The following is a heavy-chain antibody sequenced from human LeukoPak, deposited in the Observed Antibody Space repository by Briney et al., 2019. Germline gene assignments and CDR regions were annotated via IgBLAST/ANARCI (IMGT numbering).Heavy chain of an antibody. CDR1: GFTFSSYS. Sequence: GGSLRLSCAASGFTFSSYSMNWVRQAPGKGLEWVSYISSSSSTIYYADSVKGRFTISRDNAKNSLYLQMNSLRDEDTAVYYCAKGLAPTGTTHTAAGYWGQGTLVTVSS. J-gene: IGHJ4*02. CDR2: ISSSSSTI. D-gene: IGHD1-1*01. V-gene: IGHV3-48*02. CDR3: AKGLAPTGTTHTAAGY.